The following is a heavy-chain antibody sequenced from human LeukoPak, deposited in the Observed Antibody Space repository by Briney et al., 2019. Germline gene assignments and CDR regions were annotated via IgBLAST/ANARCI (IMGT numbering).Heavy chain of an antibody. V-gene: IGHV4-59*08. CDR2: IYYSGST. CDR1: GGSISSYY. Sequence: PSETLSLTCTVSGGSISSYYWSWIRQPQGQGLERVGYIYYSGSTNYNPSLKRRVTITVDTSKNQFSLKLSSVTAADTAVYYCASHRGSSGWTPFDYWGQGTLVTVSS. D-gene: IGHD6-19*01. J-gene: IGHJ4*02. CDR3: ASHRGSSGWTPFDY.